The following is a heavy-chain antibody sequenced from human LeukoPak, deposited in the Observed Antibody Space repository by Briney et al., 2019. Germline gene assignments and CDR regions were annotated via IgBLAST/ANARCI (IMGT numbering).Heavy chain of an antibody. CDR3: GRHGRAYCGGDCYGGVDY. J-gene: IGHJ4*02. CDR1: GDSLSSSYYY. CDR2: IHSSGST. Sequence: SETLSLTCTVSGDSLSSSYYYWGWIRQPPGKGLEWIGSIHSSGSTDYNPSLKSRVTIPVDTSKNQFSLKLTSVTAADAAVYYCGRHGRAYCGGDCYGGVDYWGRGALVTVSS. V-gene: IGHV4-39*01. D-gene: IGHD2-21*01.